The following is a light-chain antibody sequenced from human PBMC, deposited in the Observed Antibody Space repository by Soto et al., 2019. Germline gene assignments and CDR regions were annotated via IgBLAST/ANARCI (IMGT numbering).Light chain of an antibody. CDR1: QSIANR. V-gene: IGKV3-15*01. CDR2: GAS. CDR3: QQYNNWLALT. Sequence: EIVMKQSPATLSVSPGERATLSCRASQSIANRLAWYQQKPGQAPRLLIYGASTRATGVPARFSGSGSGTEFTLTISSLQSEDFAVYYCQQYNNWLALTFGGGTKVEIK. J-gene: IGKJ4*01.